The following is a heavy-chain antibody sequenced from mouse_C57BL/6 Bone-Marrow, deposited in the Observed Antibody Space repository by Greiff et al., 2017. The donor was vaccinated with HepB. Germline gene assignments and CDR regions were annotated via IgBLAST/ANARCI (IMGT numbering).Heavy chain of an antibody. Sequence: VHLVESGAELVKPGASVKISCKASGYAFSSYWMNWVKQRPGKGLEWIGQIYPGDGDTNYNGKFKGKATLTADKSSSTAYMQLSSLTSEDSAVYFCARNYYYAMDYWGQGTSVTVSS. CDR3: ARNYYYAMDY. CDR2: IYPGDGDT. V-gene: IGHV1-80*01. CDR1: GYAFSSYW. J-gene: IGHJ4*01.